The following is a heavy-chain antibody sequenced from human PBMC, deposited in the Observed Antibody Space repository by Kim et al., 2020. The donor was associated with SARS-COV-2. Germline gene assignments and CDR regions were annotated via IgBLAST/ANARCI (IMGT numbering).Heavy chain of an antibody. J-gene: IGHJ6*02. CDR3: AGGGPSRAYGMDV. CDR2: INSDGSST. V-gene: IGHV3-74*01. D-gene: IGHD3-10*01. Sequence: GGSLRLSCAASGFTFSTYWMHWVRQAPGKGLVWVSRINSDGSSTSYADSVKGRFTISRDNAKNTLFLQMNFLRAEDSAVYYSAGGGPSRAYGMDVWGQGTTVTVSS. CDR1: GFTFSTYW.